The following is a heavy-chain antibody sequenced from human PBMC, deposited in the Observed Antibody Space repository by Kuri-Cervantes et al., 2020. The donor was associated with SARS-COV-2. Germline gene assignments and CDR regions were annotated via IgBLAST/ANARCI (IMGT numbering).Heavy chain of an antibody. CDR3: ARRVDIVVVPAAIVYAFDI. J-gene: IGHJ3*02. V-gene: IGHV4-34*01. D-gene: IGHD2-2*02. Sequence: SQTLSLTCAVYGGSFSGYYWSWIRQPPGKGLEWIGEINHSGSTYYNPPLKSRVTISVDTSKNQFSLKLSSVTAADTAVYYCARRVDIVVVPAAIVYAFDIWGQGTMVTVSS. CDR2: INHSGST. CDR1: GGSFSGYY.